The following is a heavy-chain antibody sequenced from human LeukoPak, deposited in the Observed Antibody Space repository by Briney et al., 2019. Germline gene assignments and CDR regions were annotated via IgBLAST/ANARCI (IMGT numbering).Heavy chain of an antibody. J-gene: IGHJ5*02. CDR3: ARGNSGYDFDWFDP. Sequence: SETLSLTCTVSGGSISSSSYYWGWIRQPPGKGLEWIGSIYYSGSTYYNPSLKSRVTISVDTSKNQISLKLSSVTAADTAVYYCARGNSGYDFDWFDPWGQGTLVTVSS. CDR2: IYYSGST. D-gene: IGHD5-12*01. V-gene: IGHV4-39*07. CDR1: GGSISSSSYY.